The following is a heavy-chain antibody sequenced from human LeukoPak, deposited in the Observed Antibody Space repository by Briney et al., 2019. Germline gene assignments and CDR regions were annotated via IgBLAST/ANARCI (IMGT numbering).Heavy chain of an antibody. CDR2: ISYSGST. Sequence: KPSETLSLTCTVSGCSASSGSYYWTWIRQPPGKGLEWIGYISYSGSTNYNPSLKSRVTISVDTSKNQFSLKLFSVTAADTAVYYCARKDYFDYWGQGTLVTVSS. CDR3: ARKDYFDY. J-gene: IGHJ4*02. V-gene: IGHV4-61*01. CDR1: GCSASSGSYY.